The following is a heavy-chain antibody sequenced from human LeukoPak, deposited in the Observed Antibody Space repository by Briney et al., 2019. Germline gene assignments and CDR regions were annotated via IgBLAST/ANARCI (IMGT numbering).Heavy chain of an antibody. CDR3: ARARSFALGGYYYGMDV. Sequence: GASVKVSCKASGGTFSSYVISWVRQAPGQGLEWMGGIIPIFGTANYAQKFQGRVTITADESTSTAYMELSSLRSEDTAVYYCARARSFALGGYYYGMDVWGKGTTVTVSS. D-gene: IGHD3-16*01. J-gene: IGHJ6*04. CDR1: GGTFSSYV. V-gene: IGHV1-69*13. CDR2: IIPIFGTA.